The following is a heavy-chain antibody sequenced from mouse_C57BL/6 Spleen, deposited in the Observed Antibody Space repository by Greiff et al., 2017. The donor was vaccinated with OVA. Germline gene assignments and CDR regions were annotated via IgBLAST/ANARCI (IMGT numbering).Heavy chain of an antibody. Sequence: EVKVVESGGGLVQPGGSLSLSCAASGFTFTDYYMSWVRQPPGKALEWLGFIRNKANGYTTEYSASVKGRFTISRDNSQSILYLQMNALRAEDSATYYCARYGLRPAYFDVWGTGTTVTVSS. D-gene: IGHD3-1*01. CDR3: ARYGLRPAYFDV. V-gene: IGHV7-3*01. CDR2: IRNKANGYTT. J-gene: IGHJ1*03. CDR1: GFTFTDYY.